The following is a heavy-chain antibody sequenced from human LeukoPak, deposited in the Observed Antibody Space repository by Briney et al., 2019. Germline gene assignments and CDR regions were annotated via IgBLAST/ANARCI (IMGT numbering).Heavy chain of an antibody. D-gene: IGHD3-10*01. CDR1: GYTFTSYG. CDR3: ARGSISTPGSGSYYNPGGDY. J-gene: IGHJ4*02. CDR2: ISAYNGNT. V-gene: IGHV1-18*01. Sequence: ASVKVSCKASGYTFTSYGISWVRQAPGQGLEWMGWISAYNGNTNYAQKFQGRVTMTTDTSTSTAYMELRSLRSDDTAVYYCARGSISTPGSGSYYNPGGDYWGQGTLVTVSS.